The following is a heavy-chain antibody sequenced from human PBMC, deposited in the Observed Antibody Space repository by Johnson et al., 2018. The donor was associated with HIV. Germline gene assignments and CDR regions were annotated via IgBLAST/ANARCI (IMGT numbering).Heavy chain of an antibody. J-gene: IGHJ3*02. Sequence: VQLVESGGGVVRPGGSLRLSCAASGFTFSNAWLSWVRQAAGEGLEWVGRIKRETDGGTTDYAAPVKGRFTISRDDSKNTLYLQMNSLRAEDTAVYYCAKCGDADAFDIWGQGTMVTVSS. CDR3: AKCGDADAFDI. CDR2: IKRETDGGTT. D-gene: IGHD3-10*01. V-gene: IGHV3-15*01. CDR1: GFTFSNAW.